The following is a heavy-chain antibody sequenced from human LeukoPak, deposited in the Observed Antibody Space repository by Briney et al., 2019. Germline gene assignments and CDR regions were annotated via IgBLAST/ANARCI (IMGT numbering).Heavy chain of an antibody. J-gene: IGHJ4*02. Sequence: KPSETLSLTCTVSXGSIDTYYWSWIRQPAGKGLEWIGLIFTTGSTNYNPSLKSRVTMSVDTSKNQFSLRLTSVTAADTAVYYCARQFDFWSGLFDYWGQGSLVTVSS. CDR2: IFTTGST. D-gene: IGHD3-3*01. CDR3: ARQFDFWSGLFDY. V-gene: IGHV4-4*07. CDR1: XGSIDTYY.